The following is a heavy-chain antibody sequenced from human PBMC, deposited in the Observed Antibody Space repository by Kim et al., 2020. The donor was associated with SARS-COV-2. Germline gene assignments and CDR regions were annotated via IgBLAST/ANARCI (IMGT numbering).Heavy chain of an antibody. Sequence: SETLSLTCTVSGDSISTYYWSWILQPPGKGLEGMGYISNSGSSNYNPSLRSRVTISVDTSKNQFSLMLTSVTAADTAVYYCARRGWYSDLWGRGTLVTVSS. CDR1: GDSISTYY. CDR3: ARRGWYSDL. J-gene: IGHJ2*01. CDR2: ISNSGSS. V-gene: IGHV4-59*08. D-gene: IGHD2-15*01.